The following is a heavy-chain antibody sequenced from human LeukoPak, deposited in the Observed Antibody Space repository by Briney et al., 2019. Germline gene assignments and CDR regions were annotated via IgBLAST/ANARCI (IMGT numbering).Heavy chain of an antibody. CDR2: IHSSGST. V-gene: IGHV4-59*01. J-gene: IGHJ4*02. Sequence: SETLSLTCTVSGGSISDYYWTWIRQPPGKGLEWIAYIHSSGSTNYKPSLKSRVIISVDTSRSQLSLKLSSVTAADTAVYYCARIEGDNSLDYWGQGTLVTVSS. D-gene: IGHD3-16*01. CDR1: GGSISDYY. CDR3: ARIEGDNSLDY.